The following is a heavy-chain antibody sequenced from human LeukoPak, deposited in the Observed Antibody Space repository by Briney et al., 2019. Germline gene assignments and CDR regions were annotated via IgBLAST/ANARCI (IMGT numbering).Heavy chain of an antibody. V-gene: IGHV3-23*01. CDR2: ISGSGGTT. J-gene: IGHJ1*01. CDR1: GFTFSSYA. CDR3: AKGHSSGYYVYLQH. Sequence: GGSLRLSCAASGFTFSSYAMSWVRQAPGKGLEWVSGISGSGGTTHYADSVKGRFTISRDNPKNTLYLQMNSLRAEDTAVYYCAKGHSSGYYVYLQHWGQGTLVTVSS. D-gene: IGHD3-22*01.